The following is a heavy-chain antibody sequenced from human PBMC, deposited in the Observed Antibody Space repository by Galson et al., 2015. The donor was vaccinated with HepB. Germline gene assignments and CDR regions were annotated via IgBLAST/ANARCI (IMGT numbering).Heavy chain of an antibody. V-gene: IGHV1-2*06. CDR1: GSIFTGYY. CDR3: AKEFPDF. CDR2: IDPNNGAA. J-gene: IGHJ4*02. Sequence: SVTVSCKASGSIFTGYYMHWVRQVPGQAFEWMGRIDPNNGAANYAQKFQGRVTLTSDTPINTAYMELSRLTSDDTAMYYCAKEFPDFWGQRTLVTVSS.